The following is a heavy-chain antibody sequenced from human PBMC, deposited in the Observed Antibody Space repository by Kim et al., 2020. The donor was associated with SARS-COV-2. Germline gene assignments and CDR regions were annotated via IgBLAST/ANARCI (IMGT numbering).Heavy chain of an antibody. CDR1: GFTFSSYS. V-gene: IGHV3-48*04. Sequence: GGSLRLSCAASGFTFSSYSMNWVRQAPGKGLEWVSYISSSSSTIYYADSVKGRFTISRDNAKNSLYLQMNSLRAEDTAVYYCARDRKKKNGGDAFDIWGQGTMVTVSS. CDR3: ARDRKKKNGGDAFDI. CDR2: ISSSSSTI. J-gene: IGHJ3*02.